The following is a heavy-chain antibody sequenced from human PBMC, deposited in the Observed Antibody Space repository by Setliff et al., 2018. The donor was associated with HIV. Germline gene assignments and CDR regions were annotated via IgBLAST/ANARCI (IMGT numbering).Heavy chain of an antibody. CDR3: VRGLGSEFDY. V-gene: IGHV3-23*01. CDR2: ISGGGDST. Sequence: GGSLRLSCAASGFTFTTYAMSWVRQAPGKGLEWVSAISGGGDSTYYADSVKGRVTISRDNSKKSLYLQMNSLKIEDTAVYYCVRGLGSEFDYWGQGTLVTVSS. CDR1: GFTFTTYA. J-gene: IGHJ4*02. D-gene: IGHD2-15*01.